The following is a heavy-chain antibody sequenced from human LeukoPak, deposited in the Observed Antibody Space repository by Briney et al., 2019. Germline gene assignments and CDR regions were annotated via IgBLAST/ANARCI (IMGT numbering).Heavy chain of an antibody. V-gene: IGHV4-61*01. D-gene: IGHD5-18*01. CDR3: ARDEPDTAMAHYY. CDR1: GGSISSDNFF. J-gene: IGHJ4*02. CDR2: IYYSGST. Sequence: PSQTLSLTCTVSGGSISSDNFFWSWIRQPPGKGLEWIGYIYYSGSTNYNPSLKSRVTISVDTSKNQFSLKLSSVTAADTAVYYCARDEPDTAMAHYYWGQGTLVTVSS.